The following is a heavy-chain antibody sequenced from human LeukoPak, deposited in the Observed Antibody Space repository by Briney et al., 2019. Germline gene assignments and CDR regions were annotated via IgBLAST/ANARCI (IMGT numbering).Heavy chain of an antibody. J-gene: IGHJ4*02. Sequence: ASVKVSCKASGYTFTGYYMHWVRQAPGQGLEWMGWINPNSGGTNYAQKFQGRVTMTRDTSISTAYMELSRLRSDDTAVYYCARDSYSGSYCSDYWGQGTLVTVSS. CDR3: ARDSYSGSYCSDY. CDR1: GYTFTGYY. CDR2: INPNSGGT. V-gene: IGHV1-2*02. D-gene: IGHD1-26*01.